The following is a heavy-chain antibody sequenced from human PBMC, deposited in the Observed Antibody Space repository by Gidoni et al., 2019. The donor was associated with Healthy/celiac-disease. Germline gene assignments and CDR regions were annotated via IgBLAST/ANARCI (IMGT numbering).Heavy chain of an antibody. CDR2: IKSKTDGGTT. V-gene: IGHV3-15*01. D-gene: IGHD3-3*02. CDR3: TTDTLDEYGMDV. J-gene: IGHJ6*02. Sequence: EVQLVESGGGLVKPGGSLRLSFAASGFTFSNAWMSWVRHAPGKGLEWVGRIKSKTDGGTTDYAAPVKGRFTISRDDSKNTLYLQMNSLKTEDTAVYYCTTDTLDEYGMDVWGQGTTVTVSS. CDR1: GFTFSNAW.